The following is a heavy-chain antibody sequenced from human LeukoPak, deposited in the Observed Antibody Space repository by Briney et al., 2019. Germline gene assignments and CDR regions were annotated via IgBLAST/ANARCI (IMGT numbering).Heavy chain of an antibody. CDR2: FDPEDGET. Sequence: ASVKVSCKVSGYTLTELSMHWVRQAPGKGFEWMGGFDPEDGETIYAQKFQGRVTMTEDTSTDTAYMELSSLRSEDTAVYYCATPKTSSSWYDYWGQGTLVTVSS. CDR3: ATPKTSSSWYDY. D-gene: IGHD6-13*01. CDR1: GYTLTELS. V-gene: IGHV1-24*01. J-gene: IGHJ4*02.